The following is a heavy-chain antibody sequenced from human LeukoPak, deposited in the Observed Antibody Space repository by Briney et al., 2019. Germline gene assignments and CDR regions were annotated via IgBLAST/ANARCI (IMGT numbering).Heavy chain of an antibody. CDR2: INYSGIT. CDR1: GETFSGYY. V-gene: IGHV4-34*01. Sequence: TSETLSLTCAVYGETFSGYYWSWIRQPPGKGLEWIGEINYSGITNYNTSLKSRVSIRVNTSEHQLSRKVGSVPGADPGVSYCARGIVVVPAAPYSFAYGGQGTLVTVSS. J-gene: IGHJ4*02. CDR3: ARGIVVVPAAPYSFAY. D-gene: IGHD2-2*01.